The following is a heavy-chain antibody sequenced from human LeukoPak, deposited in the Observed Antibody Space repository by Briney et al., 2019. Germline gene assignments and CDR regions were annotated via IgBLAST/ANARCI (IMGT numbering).Heavy chain of an antibody. D-gene: IGHD3-10*01. CDR1: GFTFSSYS. CDR3: ARDPLIDGFPLDDAFDI. CDR2: ISSSSSYI. V-gene: IGHV3-21*01. J-gene: IGHJ3*02. Sequence: PGGSLRLSCAASGFTFSSYSMNWVRQAPGKGLEWVSSISSSSSYIYYADSVKGRFTISRDNAKNSLYLQMNSLRAEDTAVYYCARDPLIDGFPLDDAFDIWGQGTMVTVSS.